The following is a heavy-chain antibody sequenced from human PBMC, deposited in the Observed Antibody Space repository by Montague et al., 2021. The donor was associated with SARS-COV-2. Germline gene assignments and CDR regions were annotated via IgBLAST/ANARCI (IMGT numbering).Heavy chain of an antibody. D-gene: IGHD3-10*01. CDR3: ARVLGLGEFDY. Sequence: SETLSLTCTVSGGSITTYYWSWIRQPAGKGLEWIGRIYTSGSTNYNPSLKSRVTMSIDTSKNQFSLKLNSVTAADTVVYYCARVLGLGEFDYWGQGTLVTVSS. V-gene: IGHV4-4*07. CDR2: IYTSGST. J-gene: IGHJ4*02. CDR1: GGSITTYY.